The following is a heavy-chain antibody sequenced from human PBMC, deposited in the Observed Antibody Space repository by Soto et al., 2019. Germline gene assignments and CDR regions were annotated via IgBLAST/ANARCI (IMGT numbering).Heavy chain of an antibody. V-gene: IGHV4-39*01. D-gene: IGHD2-21*02. CDR3: ARLVVTAIRGVI. CDR1: GGSISSSSYY. J-gene: IGHJ4*02. Sequence: TLSLTCTVSGGSISSSSYYWGWIRQPPGKGLEWIGSIYYSGSTYYNPSLKSRVTISVDTSKNQFSLKLSSVTAADTAVYYCARLVVTAIRGVIWGQGTLVTVSS. CDR2: IYYSGST.